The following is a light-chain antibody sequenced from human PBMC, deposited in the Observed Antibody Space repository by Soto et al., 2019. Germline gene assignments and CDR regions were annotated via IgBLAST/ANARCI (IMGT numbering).Light chain of an antibody. CDR3: QQSYSTPIT. J-gene: IGKJ5*01. CDR2: AAS. CDR1: QRINIH. Sequence: IWMTQSPSLLSTSTGDRVTISCRMSQRINIHLNWYQQKPGKAPKILIYAASSLQSGVPSRFSGSGSGTDFTLTISSLQPEDFATYYCQQSYSTPITFGPGTRLE. V-gene: IGKV1-39*01.